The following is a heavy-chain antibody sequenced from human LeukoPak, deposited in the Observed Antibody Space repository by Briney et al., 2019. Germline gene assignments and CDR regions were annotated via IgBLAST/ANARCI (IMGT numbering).Heavy chain of an antibody. V-gene: IGHV4-39*07. D-gene: IGHD1-1*01. CDR2: MYYSGST. CDR3: ARGTGFPFGAFDI. J-gene: IGHJ3*02. CDR1: GGSISSSSYY. Sequence: PSETLSLTCTVSGGSISSSSYYWGWIRQPPGKGLEWIGSMYYSGSTNYNPSLKSRVTISVDTSKNQFSLKLSSVTAADTAVYYCARGTGFPFGAFDIWGQGTMVTVSS.